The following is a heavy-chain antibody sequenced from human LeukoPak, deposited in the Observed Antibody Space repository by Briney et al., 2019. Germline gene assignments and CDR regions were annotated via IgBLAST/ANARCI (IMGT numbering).Heavy chain of an antibody. CDR3: ARDLHSGAYTFDY. CDR1: GFTFSGYS. V-gene: IGHV3-21*01. J-gene: IGHJ4*02. Sequence: KPGGSLRLSCAASGFTFSGYSMNWVRQAPGKGLEWVSSISSSSSYIYYGDSVKGRFTISRDNARNSLFLQMNSLRAEDTAVYYCARDLHSGAYTFDYWGQGTLVTVSS. D-gene: IGHD1-26*01. CDR2: ISSSSSYI.